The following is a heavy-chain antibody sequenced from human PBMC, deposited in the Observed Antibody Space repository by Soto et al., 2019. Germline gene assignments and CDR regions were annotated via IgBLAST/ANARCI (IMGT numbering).Heavy chain of an antibody. CDR1: GFTSSNYA. J-gene: IGHJ6*03. CDR2: ISGSVTST. V-gene: IGHV3-23*01. Sequence: PGGSLRLSCLASGFTSSNYAMSWVRQAPGRGLERVAGISGSVTSTHYADSVKGRFTISRDDSNNTLYLHMNSLRAEDTAVYYCAKIRYSYGTGPYYYYMDVWGKGTTVTVSS. CDR3: AKIRYSYGTGPYYYYMDV. D-gene: IGHD5-18*01.